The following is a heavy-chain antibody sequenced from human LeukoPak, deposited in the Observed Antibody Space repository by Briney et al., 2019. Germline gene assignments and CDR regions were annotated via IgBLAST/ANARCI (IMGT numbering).Heavy chain of an antibody. D-gene: IGHD4-23*01. J-gene: IGHJ4*02. Sequence: GGSLRLSCAASGFAVSDNYMSWVRQSPGKGLECVSVIYSGDSTYHADSVKGRFTISRDNSKNTLYLQMNSLRAEDTAVYYCARARGNSEFDCRGRGTLVTVSS. CDR2: IYSGDST. CDR1: GFAVSDNY. CDR3: ARARGNSEFDC. V-gene: IGHV3-53*01.